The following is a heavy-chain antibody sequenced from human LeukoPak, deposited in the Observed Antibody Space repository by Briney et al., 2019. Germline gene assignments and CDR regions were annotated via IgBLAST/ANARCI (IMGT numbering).Heavy chain of an antibody. CDR2: ISSSSSTI. V-gene: IGHV3-48*01. CDR3: AREAYYYDSSGYYHYWYFDL. J-gene: IGHJ2*01. D-gene: IGHD3-22*01. Sequence: GGSLRLSCAASGFTFSSYSMNWVRQAPGKGLEWVSYISSSSSTIYYADSVKGRFTISRDNSKNTLYLQMNSLRAEDTAVYYCAREAYYYDSSGYYHYWYFDLWGRGTLVTVSS. CDR1: GFTFSSYS.